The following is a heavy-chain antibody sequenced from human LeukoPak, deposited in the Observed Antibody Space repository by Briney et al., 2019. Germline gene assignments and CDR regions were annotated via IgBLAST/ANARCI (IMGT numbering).Heavy chain of an antibody. CDR1: GFTFTDYY. CDR3: AFPVRFPGY. V-gene: IGHV3-11*01. CDR2: ISGSGGDE. D-gene: IGHD3-10*01. J-gene: IGHJ4*02. Sequence: GGSLRLSCVASGFTFTDYYMSWIRQAPGKGLEWVSNISGSGGDEQYADSVRGRFIISRDNAKDSLYLQMNSLRAEDTAVYYCAFPVRFPGYWGQGTLVTVSS.